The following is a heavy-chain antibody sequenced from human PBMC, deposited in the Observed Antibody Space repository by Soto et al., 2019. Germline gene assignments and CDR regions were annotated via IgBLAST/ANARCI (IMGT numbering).Heavy chain of an antibody. V-gene: IGHV1-18*01. D-gene: IGHD3-10*02. CDR3: ARDVGHYYVVSGFKIYLDS. J-gene: IGHJ4*02. CDR1: GYTFTNYG. Sequence: QVQLVQSGAEVKKPGASVKVSCKVSGYTFTNYGIRWVRQTPGHWLEWMGWLSAYNGNTNYAQKMQGRVTLTTDTSTRTVYMELRSLRSDDTAVYYCARDVGHYYVVSGFKIYLDSWWKGTLVTISS. CDR2: LSAYNGNT.